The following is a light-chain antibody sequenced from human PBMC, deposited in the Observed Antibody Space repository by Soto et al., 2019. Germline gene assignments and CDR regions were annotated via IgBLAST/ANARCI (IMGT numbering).Light chain of an antibody. CDR2: AAS. V-gene: IGKV1-27*01. CDR1: QGISNY. CDR3: QKYNSAPRT. Sequence: DIQMTQAPSSLSASVVYRVTITCLASQGISNYLAWYQQKPGKVPKLLIYAASTLQSGVPSRFSGSGSGTDFTLTISSLQPEDVATYYCQKYNSAPRTFGQGTKVDIK. J-gene: IGKJ1*01.